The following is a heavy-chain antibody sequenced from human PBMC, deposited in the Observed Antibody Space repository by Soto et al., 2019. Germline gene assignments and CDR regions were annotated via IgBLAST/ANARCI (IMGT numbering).Heavy chain of an antibody. CDR3: AREFSGSSFWFDP. D-gene: IGHD6-6*01. CDR2: ISYDGSNK. CDR1: GFTCSSYA. V-gene: IGHV3-30-3*01. J-gene: IGHJ5*02. Sequence: VGPLRLSCAASGFTCSSYAMHWVRQAPGKGLEWVAVISYDGSNKYYADSVKGRFNIYRDNSKNTLYLQINSLRAEDTAVYSCAREFSGSSFWFDPWGQGTLVTVSS.